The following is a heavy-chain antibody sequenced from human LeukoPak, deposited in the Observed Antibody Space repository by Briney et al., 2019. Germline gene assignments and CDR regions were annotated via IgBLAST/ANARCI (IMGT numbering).Heavy chain of an antibody. D-gene: IGHD3-22*01. V-gene: IGHV1-2*06. CDR3: ARDYYDSSGYDY. Sequence: ASVKVSCKASGYTFTGYYMHWARQAPGQGLEWMGRINPNSGGTNYAQKLQGRVTMTRDTSISTAYMELSRLRSDDTAVYYCARDYYDSSGYDYWGQGTLVTVSS. CDR2: INPNSGGT. J-gene: IGHJ4*02. CDR1: GYTFTGYY.